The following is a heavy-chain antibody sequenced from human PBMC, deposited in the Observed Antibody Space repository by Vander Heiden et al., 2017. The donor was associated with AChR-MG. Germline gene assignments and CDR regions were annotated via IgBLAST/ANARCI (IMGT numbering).Heavy chain of an antibody. J-gene: IGHJ3*02. Sequence: QVQLQQWRAGLLKPSETLSLTCPVYGGSFSGYYRSWNRQPPGKGVEWIGEINHSGSTNYNPSLKSRVTISVDTSKNQFSLKLSSVTAADTAVYYCARAWGYCSSTSCYRDAFDIWGQGTMVTVSS. CDR3: ARAWGYCSSTSCYRDAFDI. CDR2: INHSGST. V-gene: IGHV4-34*01. CDR1: GGSFSGYY. D-gene: IGHD2-2*02.